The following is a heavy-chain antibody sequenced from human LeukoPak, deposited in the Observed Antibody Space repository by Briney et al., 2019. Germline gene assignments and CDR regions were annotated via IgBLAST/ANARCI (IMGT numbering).Heavy chain of an antibody. Sequence: SVKVSCKASGGTFSSYAISWVRQAPGQGLEWMGRIIPILGIANYAQKFQGRVTITADKSTTTAYMELSSLRSEDTAVYYCARDPRDYDILTGYYTYYFDYWGQGTLVTVSS. CDR1: GGTFSSYA. J-gene: IGHJ4*02. CDR2: IIPILGIA. CDR3: ARDPRDYDILTGYYTYYFDY. D-gene: IGHD3-9*01. V-gene: IGHV1-69*04.